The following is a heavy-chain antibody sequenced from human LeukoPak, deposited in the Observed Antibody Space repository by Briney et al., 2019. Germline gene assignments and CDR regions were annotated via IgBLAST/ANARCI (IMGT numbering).Heavy chain of an antibody. CDR2: IYYSGST. CDR3: ARALYDFWSGYYGAWFDP. CDR1: GGSISSYY. D-gene: IGHD3-3*01. V-gene: IGHV4-59*01. J-gene: IGHJ5*02. Sequence: PSETLSLTCTVSGGSISSYYWSWIRQPPGKGLEWIGYIYYSGSTNYNPSLKSRVTISVDPSKNQFSLKLSSVTAADTAVYYCARALYDFWSGYYGAWFDPWGQGTLVTVPS.